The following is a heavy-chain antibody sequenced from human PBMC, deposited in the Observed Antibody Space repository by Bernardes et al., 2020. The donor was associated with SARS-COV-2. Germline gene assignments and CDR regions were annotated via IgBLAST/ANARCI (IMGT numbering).Heavy chain of an antibody. Sequence: SETLSLTCTVSGGSISSGSYYWSWIRQPAGKGLEWIGRIYTSGSTNYNPSLKSRVTISVDTSKNQFSLKLSSVTAADTAVYYCASQVVVPAAIGYYYYGMDVWGQGTTVTVSS. D-gene: IGHD2-2*01. CDR2: IYTSGST. CDR3: ASQVVVPAAIGYYYYGMDV. V-gene: IGHV4-61*02. CDR1: GGSISSGSYY. J-gene: IGHJ6*02.